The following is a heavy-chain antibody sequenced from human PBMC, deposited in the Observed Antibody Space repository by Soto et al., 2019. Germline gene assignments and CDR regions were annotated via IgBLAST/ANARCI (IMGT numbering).Heavy chain of an antibody. CDR2: ISSTTNYI. J-gene: IGHJ4*02. Sequence: GGSLRLSCAASGFTFTRYSMSWVRQAPGKGLEWVSSISSTTNYIYYGDSMKGRFTISRDNAKNSLYLEMNSLRAEDTAVYYCARESEDLTSNFDYWGRGTLVTVSS. CDR3: ARESEDLTSNFDY. CDR1: GFTFTRYS. V-gene: IGHV3-21*06.